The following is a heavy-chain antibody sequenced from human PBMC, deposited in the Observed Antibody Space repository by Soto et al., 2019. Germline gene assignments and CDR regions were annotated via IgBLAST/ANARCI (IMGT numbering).Heavy chain of an antibody. CDR2: INAGNGNT. CDR3: AREGITVNWFDP. Sequence: ASVKVSCKASGYTFTSYAMHWVRQAPGQRLEWMGWINAGNGNTKYSQKFQGRVTITRDTSASTAYMELSSLRSEDTAVYYCAREGITVNWFDPWGQGTLVTVSS. D-gene: IGHD6-19*01. CDR1: GYTFTSYA. V-gene: IGHV1-3*01. J-gene: IGHJ5*02.